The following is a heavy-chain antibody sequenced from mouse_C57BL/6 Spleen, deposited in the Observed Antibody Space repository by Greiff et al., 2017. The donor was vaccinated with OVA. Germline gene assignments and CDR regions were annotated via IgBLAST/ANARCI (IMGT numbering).Heavy chain of an antibody. D-gene: IGHD1-1*01. Sequence: VKLVESGPGLVQPSQSLSITCTVSGFSLTSYGVHWVRQSPGKGLEWLGVIWSGGSTDYNAAFISRLSISKDNSKSQVFFKMNSLQADDTAIYYCARNGRYYYGSSYYAMDYWGQGTSVTVSS. CDR2: IWSGGST. CDR3: ARNGRYYYGSSYYAMDY. CDR1: GFSLTSYG. V-gene: IGHV2-2*01. J-gene: IGHJ4*01.